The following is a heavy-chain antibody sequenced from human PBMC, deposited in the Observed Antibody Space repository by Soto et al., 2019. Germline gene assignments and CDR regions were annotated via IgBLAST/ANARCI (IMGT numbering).Heavy chain of an antibody. CDR1: GGSFSENH. V-gene: IGHV4-34*01. D-gene: IGHD1-1*01. CDR3: ARCRNLDV. CDR2: IQNTGGT. Sequence: QVQVQQWGAGLLKPSETLSLTCAVYGGSFSENHWSWIRQPPGKGLEWIGEIQNTGGTNYSPSLKSRVTISVDRSKNQLSLSLTSVSAADTAVYYCARCRNLDVWGQGTTVIVSS. J-gene: IGHJ6*02.